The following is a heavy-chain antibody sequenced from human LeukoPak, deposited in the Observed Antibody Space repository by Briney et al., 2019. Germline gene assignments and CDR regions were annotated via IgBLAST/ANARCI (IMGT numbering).Heavy chain of an antibody. Sequence: GRSLRLSCAASGFTFSTYAMHWVRQAPGKGLEWVALISYDGSNKYYADSVKGRFTISRDNSKNTLYLQMNSLRAEDTAVYYCAKETSNGSGSYFDYWGQGTLVTVSS. CDR2: ISYDGSNK. D-gene: IGHD3-10*01. CDR3: AKETSNGSGSYFDY. J-gene: IGHJ4*02. V-gene: IGHV3-30*04. CDR1: GFTFSTYA.